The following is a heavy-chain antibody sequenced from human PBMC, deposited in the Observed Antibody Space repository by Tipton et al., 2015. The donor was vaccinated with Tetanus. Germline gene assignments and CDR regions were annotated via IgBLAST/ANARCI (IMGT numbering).Heavy chain of an antibody. CDR1: GGSFSGYY. D-gene: IGHD3-10*02. J-gene: IGHJ5*01. CDR2: INHSGTT. CDR3: ARGLGSRLAPGCSVDS. V-gene: IGHV4-34*01. Sequence: TLSLTCVVYGGSFSGYYWTWIRQPPGKGLEWIGEINHSGTTNSNPSLKSRVTILVDTSKNQFSLKLSSVTAADTAVYYCARGLGSRLAPGCSVDSWGQGTLVTVSS.